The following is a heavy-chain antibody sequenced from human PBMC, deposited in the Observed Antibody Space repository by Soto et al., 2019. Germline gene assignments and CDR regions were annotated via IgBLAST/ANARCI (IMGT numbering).Heavy chain of an antibody. CDR3: TTDFRRVDSSSPT. CDR2: IKSKTDGGTT. V-gene: IGHV3-15*01. D-gene: IGHD6-6*01. J-gene: IGHJ5*02. CDR1: GFTFSNAW. Sequence: TGGSLRLSCAASGFTFSNAWMSWVRQAPGKGLEWVGRIKSKTDGGTTDYAAPVKGRFTISRDDSKNTLYLQMNSLKTEDTAVYYCTTDFRRVDSSSPTWGQGTLVTVSS.